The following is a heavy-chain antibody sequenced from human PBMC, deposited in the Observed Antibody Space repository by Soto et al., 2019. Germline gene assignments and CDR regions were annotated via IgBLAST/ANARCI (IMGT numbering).Heavy chain of an antibody. J-gene: IGHJ6*03. CDR1: GGSFSGYQ. D-gene: IGHD3-10*01. Sequence: QVQLQQWGAGLLKPSETLSLTCAVYGGSFSGYQWTWIRQTPGKGLEWIGEINDSRNINYNPSLKSRVTILVDTAKKQISLRLSSVTAADTAVYCCARGLILWFGELSRRGGYYYYMDVWGKGTSVTVSS. CDR2: INDSRNI. CDR3: ARGLILWFGELSRRGGYYYYMDV. V-gene: IGHV4-34*01.